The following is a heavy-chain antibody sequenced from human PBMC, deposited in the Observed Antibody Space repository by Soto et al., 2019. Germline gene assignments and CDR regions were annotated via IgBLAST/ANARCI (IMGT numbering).Heavy chain of an antibody. D-gene: IGHD1-26*01. Sequence: EVQGLESGGGLVQPGGSLRLSCAASGFTFSNYAMSWVRQAPGKGLEWVSTIHGGGDYTHYTDSVKGRFTISRDNSRNPLSPQTNGLRADDTAVYCCAKNRGSGRYTNWNFDVWGRGTLVTVSS. J-gene: IGHJ2*01. V-gene: IGHV3-23*01. CDR3: AKNRGSGRYTNWNFDV. CDR1: GFTFSNYA. CDR2: IHGGGDYT.